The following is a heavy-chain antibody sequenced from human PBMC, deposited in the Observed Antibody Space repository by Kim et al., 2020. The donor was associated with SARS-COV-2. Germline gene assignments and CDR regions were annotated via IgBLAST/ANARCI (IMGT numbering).Heavy chain of an antibody. Sequence: SETLSLTCAVYGGSFSGYYWSWIRQPPGKGLEWIGEINHSGSTNYNPSLKSRVTISVDTSKNQFSLKLSSVTAADTAVYYCARVIKSSSWYPAYYYYGMDVWGQGTTVTVSS. CDR3: ARVIKSSSWYPAYYYYGMDV. CDR2: INHSGST. V-gene: IGHV4-34*01. CDR1: GGSFSGYY. J-gene: IGHJ6*02. D-gene: IGHD6-13*01.